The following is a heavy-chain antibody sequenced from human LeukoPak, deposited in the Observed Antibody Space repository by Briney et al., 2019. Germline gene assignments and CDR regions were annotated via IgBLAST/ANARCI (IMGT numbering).Heavy chain of an antibody. CDR2: IYNSGGGT. J-gene: IGHJ4*02. V-gene: IGHV4-59*01. Sequence: SETLSLTCTVSGGSLSTYYWGWIRQPPGKGVEWIGYIYNSGGGTNSNPSLKSRVTISEDTSKNQFSLKLSSVTAADTAVYYCARRYSSAWSPTFDYWGQGILVTVSS. CDR1: GGSLSTYY. CDR3: ARRYSSAWSPTFDY. D-gene: IGHD6-19*01.